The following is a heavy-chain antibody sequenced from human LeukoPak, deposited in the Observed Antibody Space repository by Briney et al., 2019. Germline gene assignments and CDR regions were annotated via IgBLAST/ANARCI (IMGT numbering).Heavy chain of an antibody. Sequence: KPSETLSLTCAVYGVTFSCYYWSWIRQPPGKGLEWFGEINHSGSTNYNPSLKSRVTISVDTSKNQFSPKLSSVTAADTAVYYCARSRDSSGYYYPFDYWGQGTLVTVSS. CDR2: INHSGST. CDR3: ARSRDSSGYYYPFDY. V-gene: IGHV4-34*01. J-gene: IGHJ4*02. CDR1: GVTFSCYY. D-gene: IGHD3-22*01.